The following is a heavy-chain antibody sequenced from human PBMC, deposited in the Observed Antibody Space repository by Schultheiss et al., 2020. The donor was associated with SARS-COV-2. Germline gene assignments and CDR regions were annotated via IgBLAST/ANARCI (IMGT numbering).Heavy chain of an antibody. CDR2: ISYDGSQK. V-gene: IGHV3-30*04. Sequence: GGSLRLSCAASGFTFSSYAMHWVRQAPGKGLEWVAVISYDGSQKYYADSVNGRFTISRDNPKNTLYLQMNSLRAEDTAVYYCARGPHYYDSSGYYGDDAFDIWGQGTMVTVSS. CDR3: ARGPHYYDSSGYYGDDAFDI. CDR1: GFTFSSYA. J-gene: IGHJ3*02. D-gene: IGHD3-22*01.